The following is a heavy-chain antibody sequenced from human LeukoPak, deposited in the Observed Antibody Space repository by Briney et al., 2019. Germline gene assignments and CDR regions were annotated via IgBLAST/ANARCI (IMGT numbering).Heavy chain of an antibody. J-gene: IGHJ4*02. CDR3: VTSWCRQQRDY. D-gene: IGHD2-8*01. CDR1: GFIFSNYG. V-gene: IGHV3-33*03. CDR2: IWYDGRKQ. Sequence: PGGSLRLSCAASGFIFSNYGMHWVRQAPGKGLGWVGVIWYDGRKQYYADSVKGRFTISRDNAKQSLYLQMDSLTAEDTAVYYCVTSWCRQQRDYWGQGTLVTVSS.